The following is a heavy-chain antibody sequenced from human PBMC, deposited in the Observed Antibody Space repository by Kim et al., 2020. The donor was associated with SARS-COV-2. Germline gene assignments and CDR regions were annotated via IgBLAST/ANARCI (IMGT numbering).Heavy chain of an antibody. D-gene: IGHD3-10*01. V-gene: IGHV2-5*01. Sequence: RYTPDLKSRLTITKDTSKTQEVLTMTNMDPVDTATYYCAHRGVYYYYGMDVWGQGTTVTVSS. J-gene: IGHJ6*02. CDR3: AHRGVYYYYGMDV.